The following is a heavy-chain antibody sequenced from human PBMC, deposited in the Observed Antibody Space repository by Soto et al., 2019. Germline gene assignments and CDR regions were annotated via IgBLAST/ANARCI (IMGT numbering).Heavy chain of an antibody. V-gene: IGHV1-3*01. D-gene: IGHD1-1*01. CDR3: ARARTIQSNFDY. CDR2: INAGNGNT. Sequence: ASVKVSCKASGYTFTSYAMHWVRQAPGQRLEWMGWINAGNGNTKYSQKFQGRVTITRDTSASTAYMELSSLRSEDTAVYYCARARTIQSNFDYWGQGTLVTGSS. CDR1: GYTFTSYA. J-gene: IGHJ4*02.